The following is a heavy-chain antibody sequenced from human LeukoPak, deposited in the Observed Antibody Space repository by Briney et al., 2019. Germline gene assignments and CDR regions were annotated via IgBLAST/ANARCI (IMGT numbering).Heavy chain of an antibody. Sequence: SVKVSCKASGGTFSSYAISWVRQAPGQGLEWMGRIIPILGIANYAQKFQGRVTITADKSTSTAYMELSSLRSEDTAVYYCARDKLDNWNYGQAFDTWGQGTMVTVSS. CDR3: ARDKLDNWNYGQAFDT. J-gene: IGHJ3*02. V-gene: IGHV1-69*04. CDR2: IIPILGIA. D-gene: IGHD1-7*01. CDR1: GGTFSSYA.